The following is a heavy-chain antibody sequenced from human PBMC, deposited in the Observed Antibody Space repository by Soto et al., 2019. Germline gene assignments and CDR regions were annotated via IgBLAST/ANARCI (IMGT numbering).Heavy chain of an antibody. V-gene: IGHV5-51*01. Sequence: GDSLKISCQASGYSFTSYWIGWVRQLPGKGLEYMGIIYPTDSDTRYSPSFQGQVTMSADKSITTAYLQWSSLKASDTAIYYCARLDSGPYNFDYWGRGTLVTVSS. CDR1: GYSFTSYW. CDR2: IYPTDSDT. J-gene: IGHJ4*02. D-gene: IGHD1-26*01. CDR3: ARLDSGPYNFDY.